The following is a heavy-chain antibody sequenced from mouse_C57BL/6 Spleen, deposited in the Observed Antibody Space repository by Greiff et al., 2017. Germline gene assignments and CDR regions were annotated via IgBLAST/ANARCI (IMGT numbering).Heavy chain of an antibody. CDR1: GFTFSNYW. CDR2: IRLKSDNYAT. Sequence: EVKVEESGGGLVQPGGSMKLSCVASGFTFSNYWMNWVRQSPEKGLEWVAQIRLKSDNYATHYAESVKGRFTISRDDSKSSVYLQMNNLRAEDTEIYYCTDLYYFDYWGQGTTLTVSS. V-gene: IGHV6-3*01. J-gene: IGHJ2*01. CDR3: TDLYYFDY.